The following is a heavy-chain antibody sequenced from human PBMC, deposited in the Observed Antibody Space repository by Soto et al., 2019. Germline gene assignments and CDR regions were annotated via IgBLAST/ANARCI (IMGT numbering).Heavy chain of an antibody. D-gene: IGHD3-22*01. Sequence: SVKVSCKASGGTFSSYAISWVRQAPGQGLEWMGGIIPIFGTANYAQKFQGRVTITADESTSTAYMELSSLRSEDTAVYYCARDLIGDTYYYDSSGYYDYWGQGTLVTVSS. CDR1: GGTFSSYA. CDR2: IIPIFGTA. CDR3: ARDLIGDTYYYDSSGYYDY. J-gene: IGHJ4*02. V-gene: IGHV1-69*13.